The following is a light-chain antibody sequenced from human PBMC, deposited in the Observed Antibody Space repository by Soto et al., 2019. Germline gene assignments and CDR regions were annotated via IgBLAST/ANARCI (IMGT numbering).Light chain of an antibody. CDR2: DVR. J-gene: IGLJ1*01. CDR3: SSYTTNSTYV. Sequence: QSALTQPASVSGSPGQSITISCTGTSSDVGGYNYVSWYQQHPGKAPKLMIYDVRNRPSWVSNRFSGSKSVNTASLTISGLQAEDEADYYCSSYTTNSTYVFGTGTKLTVL. V-gene: IGLV2-14*01. CDR1: SSDVGGYNY.